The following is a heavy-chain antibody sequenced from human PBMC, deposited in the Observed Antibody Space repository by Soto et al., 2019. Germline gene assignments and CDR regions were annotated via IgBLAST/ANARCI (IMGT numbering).Heavy chain of an antibody. CDR1: GFTFSSYA. D-gene: IGHD3-9*01. CDR2: ISGSGGST. CDR3: AKVSYYDILTGYSPPSAPFDY. Sequence: GGSLRLSCAASGFTFSSYAMSWVRQAPGKGLEWVSAISGSGGSTYYADSVKGRFTISRDNSKNTLYLQMNSLRAEDTAVYYCAKVSYYDILTGYSPPSAPFDYWGQGTLVTVSS. J-gene: IGHJ4*02. V-gene: IGHV3-23*01.